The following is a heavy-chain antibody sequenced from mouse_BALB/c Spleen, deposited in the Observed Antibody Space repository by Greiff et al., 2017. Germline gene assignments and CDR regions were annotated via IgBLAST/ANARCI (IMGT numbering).Heavy chain of an antibody. CDR2: INPSTGYT. D-gene: IGHD2-4*01. CDR3: AREGYDYDEVYAMDY. CDR1: GYTFTSYW. J-gene: IGHJ4*01. Sequence: QVQLKESGAELAKPGASVKMSCKASGYTFTSYWMHWVKQRPGQGLEWIGYINPSTGYTEYNQKFKDKATLTADKSSSTAYMQLSSLTSEDSAVYYCAREGYDYDEVYAMDYWGQGTSVTVSS. V-gene: IGHV1-7*01.